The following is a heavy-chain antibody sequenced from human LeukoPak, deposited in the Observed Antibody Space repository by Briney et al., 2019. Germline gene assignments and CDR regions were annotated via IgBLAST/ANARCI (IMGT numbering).Heavy chain of an antibody. CDR1: GFNFSSYA. J-gene: IGHJ4*02. CDR2: ILSDGNHK. Sequence: GGSLRLSCAASGFNFSSYAMHWVRQAPGKGLEWVAVILSDGNHKYYADSVRGRFTVSRDNAKNTLYLQLNSLRADDTAVYYCARGLSYAVAYGDYWGQGTLVTVSS. D-gene: IGHD6-19*01. V-gene: IGHV3-30-3*01. CDR3: ARGLSYAVAYGDY.